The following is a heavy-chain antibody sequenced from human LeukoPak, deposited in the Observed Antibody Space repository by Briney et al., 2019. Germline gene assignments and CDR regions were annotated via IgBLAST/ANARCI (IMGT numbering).Heavy chain of an antibody. CDR1: GYTFINHY. J-gene: IGHJ5*02. Sequence: ASVKISCKPSGYTFINHYIHWVRQAPGQGLEWMGVIRPTDGSTSYAQNFQGRPSMTSDTSTSTAYMEVSSLRSEDTAIYYCTRTINPWFDPWGQGTPVSASS. V-gene: IGHV1-46*01. D-gene: IGHD3-9*01. CDR3: TRTINPWFDP. CDR2: IRPTDGST.